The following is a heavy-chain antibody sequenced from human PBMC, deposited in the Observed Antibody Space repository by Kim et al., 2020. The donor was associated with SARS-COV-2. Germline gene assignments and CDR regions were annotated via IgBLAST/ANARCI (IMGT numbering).Heavy chain of an antibody. CDR3: ARARGISIFSFDP. D-gene: IGHD3-9*01. J-gene: IGHJ5*02. Sequence: YADSVKGRFTISRDNAKNSLFLQMNSLRVEDTAVYYCARARGISIFSFDPWGQGTLVTVSS. V-gene: IGHV3-11*05.